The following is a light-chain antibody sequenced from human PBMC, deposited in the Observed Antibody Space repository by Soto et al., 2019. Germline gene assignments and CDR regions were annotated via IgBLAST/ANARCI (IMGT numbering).Light chain of an antibody. CDR1: SNDIGHYNS. V-gene: IGLV2-14*01. CDR2: EVT. CDR3: TSYTSSSTHV. Sequence: QSALTQPASVSGSPGQSITISCTGTSNDIGHYNSVSWYQQHPAKAPKLMISEVTNRPSGVSHRFSGSKSANTASLTISGLQAEDEADYYCTSYTSSSTHVFGTGTKLTVL. J-gene: IGLJ1*01.